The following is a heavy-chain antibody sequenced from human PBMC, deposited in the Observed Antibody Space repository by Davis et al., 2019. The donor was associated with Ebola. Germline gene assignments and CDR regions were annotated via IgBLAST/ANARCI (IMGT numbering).Heavy chain of an antibody. CDR2: ISSSGNNI. V-gene: IGHV3-21*01. Sequence: GESLKISCEASGFIFSSYSMTWVRQAPGTGLEWVASISSSGNNIYYGDSVKGRFTISRDNAKNSLYLELSSLSVEDTAIYYCARDRGGSDRTPIDYWGQGTLVTVSS. CDR3: ARDRGGSDRTPIDY. CDR1: GFIFSSYS. J-gene: IGHJ4*02. D-gene: IGHD1-26*01.